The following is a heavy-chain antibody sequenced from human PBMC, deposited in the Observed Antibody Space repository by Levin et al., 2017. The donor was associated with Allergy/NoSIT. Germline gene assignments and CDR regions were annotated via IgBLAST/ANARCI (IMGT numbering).Heavy chain of an antibody. V-gene: IGHV3-23*01. J-gene: IGHJ4*02. CDR2: ISGSGGST. D-gene: IGHD5-18*01. CDR3: AKVPGYSYGYVVSY. Sequence: GGSLRLSCAASGFTFSSYAMSWVRQAPGKGLEWVSAISGSGGSTYYADSVKGRFTISRDNSKNTLYLQMNSLRAEDTAVYYRAKVPGYSYGYVVSYWGQGTLVTVSS. CDR1: GFTFSSYA.